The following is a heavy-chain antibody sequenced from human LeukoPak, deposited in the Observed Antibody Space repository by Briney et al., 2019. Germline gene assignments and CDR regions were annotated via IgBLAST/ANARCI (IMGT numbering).Heavy chain of an antibody. J-gene: IGHJ4*02. V-gene: IGHV3-23*01. CDR3: AKSRSSSSTSCYNY. CDR1: GFTFSSYA. Sequence: PGGSLRLSCAASGFTFSSYAITWVRQAPGKGLEWVSAISGSGASTYYADSVKDRFTLSRDDSKNTLYLQMNSLRAEDTAVYYCAKSRSSSSTSCYNYWGQGTLVTVSS. D-gene: IGHD2-2*02. CDR2: ISGSGAST.